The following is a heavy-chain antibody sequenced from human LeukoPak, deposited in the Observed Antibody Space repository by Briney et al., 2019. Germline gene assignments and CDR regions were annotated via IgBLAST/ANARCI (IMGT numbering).Heavy chain of an antibody. J-gene: IGHJ6*02. CDR3: ARDAGYCSGGSCYSPRYYYYGMDV. Sequence: SETLSLTCTVSGGSISSGSYYWSWIRQPAGKGLEWIGRIYTSGSTNYNPSLKSRVTISVDTSKNQFSLKLSSVTAADTAVYYRARDAGYCSGGSCYSPRYYYYGMDVWGQGTTVTVSS. CDR1: GGSISSGSYY. V-gene: IGHV4-61*02. CDR2: IYTSGST. D-gene: IGHD2-15*01.